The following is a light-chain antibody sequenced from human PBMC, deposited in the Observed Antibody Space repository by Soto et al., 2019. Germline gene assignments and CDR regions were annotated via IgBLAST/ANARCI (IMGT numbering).Light chain of an antibody. CDR3: QQYGSPPPYT. V-gene: IGKV3-20*01. J-gene: IGKJ2*01. CDR2: GSS. Sequence: VLTQSPGTLSLSPGERATLSCRASQSVSNNYLAWYQQKPGQGTRLLIFGSSARATGIPDRFSGSGSGTDFTLTISRLEPEDFAVYYCQQYGSPPPYTFGQGTKLEIK. CDR1: QSVSNNY.